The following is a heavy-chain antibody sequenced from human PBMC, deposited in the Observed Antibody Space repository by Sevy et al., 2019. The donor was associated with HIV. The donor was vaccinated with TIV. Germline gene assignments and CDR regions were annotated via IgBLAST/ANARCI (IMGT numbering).Heavy chain of an antibody. CDR2: ISAYNGNT. CDR3: ARESIGYGDHLYYYGMDV. V-gene: IGHV1-18*01. Sequence: ASVKVSCKASGYTFTSYGISWVRQAPGQGLEWMGWISAYNGNTNYAQKLQGRVTMTTDTSTSTAYMELRSLRSDDTAVYYCARESIGYGDHLYYYGMDVWGQGTTVTVSS. D-gene: IGHD4-17*01. J-gene: IGHJ6*02. CDR1: GYTFTSYG.